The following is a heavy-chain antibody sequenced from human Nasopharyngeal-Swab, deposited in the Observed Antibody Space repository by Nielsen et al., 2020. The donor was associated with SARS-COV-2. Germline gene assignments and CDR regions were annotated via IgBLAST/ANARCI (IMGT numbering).Heavy chain of an antibody. Sequence: WIRQPPGKGLEWIGYIYYSGSTNYNPSLKRRVTISVDTSKNQFSLKLSSVTAADTAVYYCAIGGGGSYYYGMDVWGQGTTVTVSS. J-gene: IGHJ6*02. D-gene: IGHD3-16*01. CDR3: AIGGGGSYYYGMDV. CDR2: IYYSGST. V-gene: IGHV4-59*01.